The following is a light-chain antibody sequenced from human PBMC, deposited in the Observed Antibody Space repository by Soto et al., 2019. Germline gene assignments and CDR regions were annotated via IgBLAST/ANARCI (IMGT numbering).Light chain of an antibody. Sequence: DIQMTQSPSSLSASVGDRVTITCRASQGISNYLSWYQQKPGKVPKLLLYAASTLQSGVPSRFSGSGSGTDFTLTISSLQPEYVATYYCQKYNSAPQTFGPGTKVDIK. CDR2: AAS. V-gene: IGKV1-27*01. J-gene: IGKJ3*01. CDR1: QGISNY. CDR3: QKYNSAPQT.